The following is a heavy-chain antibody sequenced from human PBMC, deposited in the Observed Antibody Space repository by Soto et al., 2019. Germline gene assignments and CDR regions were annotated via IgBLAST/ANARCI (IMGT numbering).Heavy chain of an antibody. CDR1: GYTFTSYD. Sequence: ASVKVSCKASGYTFTSYDINWVRQATGQGLEWMGWMNPNSGNTGYAQKFQGRVTMTRNTSISTAYMELSSLRSEDTAVYYCARSPSNRITIFGVAHYYMDVWGKGTTVTVSS. J-gene: IGHJ6*03. CDR3: ARSPSNRITIFGVAHYYMDV. D-gene: IGHD3-3*01. V-gene: IGHV1-8*01. CDR2: MNPNSGNT.